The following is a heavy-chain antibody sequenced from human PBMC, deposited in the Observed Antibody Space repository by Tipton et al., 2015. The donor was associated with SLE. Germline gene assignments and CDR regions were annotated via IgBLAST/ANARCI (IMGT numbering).Heavy chain of an antibody. CDR2: VYSSGNA. CDR3: ARGGGSYYDY. CDR1: GGSISGYY. V-gene: IGHV4-4*07. D-gene: IGHD1-26*01. Sequence: TLSLTCTVSGGSISGYYWSWIRQPAGKGLEWIGRVYSSGNAIYNPPIKSRITLSLGTSKNQFSLRVNSVTAADTAVYYCARGGGSYYDYWGQGTLVTVSS. J-gene: IGHJ4*02.